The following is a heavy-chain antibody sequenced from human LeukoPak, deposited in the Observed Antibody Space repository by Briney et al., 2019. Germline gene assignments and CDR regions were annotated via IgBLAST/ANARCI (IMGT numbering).Heavy chain of an antibody. CDR3: AKSGLDCSDGSCYPTEEY. J-gene: IGHJ4*02. D-gene: IGHD2-15*01. Sequence: GGSLRLSCAASGFTFSSYAMCWVRQAPGKGLEWVSAISGSGGSTYYADSVKGRFTISRDNSKNTLYLQMNSLRAEDTAVYYCAKSGLDCSDGSCYPTEEYWGQGTLVTVSS. CDR2: ISGSGGST. CDR1: GFTFSSYA. V-gene: IGHV3-23*01.